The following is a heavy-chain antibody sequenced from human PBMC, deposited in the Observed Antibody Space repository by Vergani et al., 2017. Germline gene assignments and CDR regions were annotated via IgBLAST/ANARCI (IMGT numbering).Heavy chain of an antibody. D-gene: IGHD2-2*01. V-gene: IGHV3-23*01. Sequence: EVQLLESGGGLVQPGGSLRLSCEASGFSFPGYAMSWVRQAPGKGLEWVSSVSGSSATPYYADSVKGRFIISRDNSKNTLHLQMNSLRADDTAVYYCQYQLLTRLGYYYYMDVWGKGTTVTVSS. CDR1: GFSFPGYA. CDR3: QYQLLTRLGYYYYMDV. CDR2: VSGSSATP. J-gene: IGHJ6*03.